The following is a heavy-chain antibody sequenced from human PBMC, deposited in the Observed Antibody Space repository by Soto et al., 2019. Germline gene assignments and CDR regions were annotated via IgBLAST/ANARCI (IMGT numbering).Heavy chain of an antibody. Sequence: VGSLRLSCAASGFTFSSYGMHWVRQAPGEGLEWVAVISYDGSNKYYADSVKGRFTISRDNSKNTLYLQMNSLRAEDTAVYYCAKDQITVYYDFWSGPGGGMDVWGQGTTVTVSS. D-gene: IGHD3-3*01. CDR1: GFTFSSYG. J-gene: IGHJ6*02. CDR3: AKDQITVYYDFWSGPGGGMDV. V-gene: IGHV3-30*18. CDR2: ISYDGSNK.